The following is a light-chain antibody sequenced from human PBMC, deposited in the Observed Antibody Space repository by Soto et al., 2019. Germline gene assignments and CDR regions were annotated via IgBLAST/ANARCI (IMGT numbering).Light chain of an antibody. Sequence: DIQLTQSPSFLSASVGDRVTITCRASQGINNYLAWYQQRPGTAPKLLIYAASTLQSGIPSRFSGSGSGTDFTLTISSLQTEDFATCYCQQFSRYPLTFGGGTKVEIK. CDR2: AAS. V-gene: IGKV1-9*01. J-gene: IGKJ4*01. CDR3: QQFSRYPLT. CDR1: QGINNY.